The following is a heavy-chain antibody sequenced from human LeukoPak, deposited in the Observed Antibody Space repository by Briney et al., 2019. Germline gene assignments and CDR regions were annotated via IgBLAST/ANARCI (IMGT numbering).Heavy chain of an antibody. Sequence: ASVKVFCKASGYTFTSYYMHWVRQAPGQGLEWMGIINPSGGSTSYAQKFQGRVTMTRDTSTSTVYMELSSLRSEDTAVYYCAKGPTSGWYRSNYYYGMDVWGQGTTVTVSS. D-gene: IGHD6-19*01. V-gene: IGHV1-46*01. CDR1: GYTFTSYY. CDR2: INPSGGST. CDR3: AKGPTSGWYRSNYYYGMDV. J-gene: IGHJ6*02.